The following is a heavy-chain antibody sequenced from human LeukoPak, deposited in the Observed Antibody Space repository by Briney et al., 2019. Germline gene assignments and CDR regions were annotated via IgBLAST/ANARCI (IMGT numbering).Heavy chain of an antibody. Sequence: PGGSLRLSCAASGFIFSHYDMHWVRQAPGKGLEWVAFIRSDGSNTYYADSVKGRFTISRDNSKNTLYLQMNSPTAEDTAVYFGANFLGYWGQGTLVTVSS. J-gene: IGHJ4*02. D-gene: IGHD2/OR15-2a*01. CDR1: GFIFSHYD. CDR2: IRSDGSNT. V-gene: IGHV3-30*02. CDR3: ANFLGY.